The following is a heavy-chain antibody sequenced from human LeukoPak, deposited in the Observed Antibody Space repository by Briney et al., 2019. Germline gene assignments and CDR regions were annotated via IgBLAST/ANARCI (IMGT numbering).Heavy chain of an antibody. CDR2: IYYSGST. CDR1: GGSISSYY. D-gene: IGHD6-13*01. J-gene: IGHJ4*02. Sequence: PSETLSLTCTVSGGSISSYYWSWIRQPPGKGLEWIGYIYYSGSTNYNPSLKSRATISVDTSKNQFSLKLSSVTAADTAVYYCERVTSGYSSSWYVDYWGQGTLVTVSS. CDR3: ERVTSGYSSSWYVDY. V-gene: IGHV4-59*01.